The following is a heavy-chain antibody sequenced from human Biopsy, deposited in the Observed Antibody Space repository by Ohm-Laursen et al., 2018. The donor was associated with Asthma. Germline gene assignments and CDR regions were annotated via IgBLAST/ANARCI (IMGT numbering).Heavy chain of an antibody. D-gene: IGHD3-22*01. Sequence: SLRLSCTASGFTFGNFWMSWGRQTPGKGLEWVANIKKDGSEKYYVDSVKGRFTISRDNAKNSLYLHTNSLRAEDTAVYYCARGDSSNWSHYYFDYWGQGTLVTVSS. V-gene: IGHV3-7*03. CDR3: ARGDSSNWSHYYFDY. CDR1: GFTFGNFW. CDR2: IKKDGSEK. J-gene: IGHJ4*02.